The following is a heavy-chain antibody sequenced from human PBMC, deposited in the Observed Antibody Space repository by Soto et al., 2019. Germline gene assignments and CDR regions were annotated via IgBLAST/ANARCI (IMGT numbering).Heavy chain of an antibody. V-gene: IGHV1-69*02. Sequence: QVQLVQSGAEVKKPGSSVKVSCKASGGTFSSYTISWVRQAPGQGLEWMGRIIHILGIANYAQKFQGRVTITADKSKRTAYVEQSSLRSEDTAVYYCARERIAAAGRVFDYWGQGTLVTVSS. CDR2: IIHILGIA. J-gene: IGHJ4*02. CDR1: GGTFSSYT. D-gene: IGHD6-13*01. CDR3: ARERIAAAGRVFDY.